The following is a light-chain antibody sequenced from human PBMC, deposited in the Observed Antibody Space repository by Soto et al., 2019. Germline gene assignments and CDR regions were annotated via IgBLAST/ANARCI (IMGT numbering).Light chain of an antibody. CDR1: SSNIGAGYD. CDR3: QSYDIGLGVSVV. V-gene: IGLV1-40*01. Sequence: QSVLTQPPSVSGAPGQRVTISCTGSSSNIGAGYDVQWYQQLPGAAPRLHILGNTNRRSGVPDRFSGSRSGTSASLAISGLRAEDEADYYCQSYDIGLGVSVVFGGGTKLTVL. CDR2: GNT. J-gene: IGLJ2*01.